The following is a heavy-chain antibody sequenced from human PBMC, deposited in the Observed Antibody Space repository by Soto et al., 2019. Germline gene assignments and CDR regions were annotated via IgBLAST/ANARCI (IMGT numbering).Heavy chain of an antibody. D-gene: IGHD3-16*01. Sequence: PGGSLRLSCAASGFTVSSDYMSWVRQAPGKGLEWVSVIYSGGSTYYADSVKGRFTISRHNSKNTLYLQMNSLRAEDTAVYYCARDNEDHRLASDYWGQGTLVTVSS. CDR3: ARDNEDHRLASDY. J-gene: IGHJ4*02. CDR1: GFTVSSDY. V-gene: IGHV3-53*04. CDR2: IYSGGST.